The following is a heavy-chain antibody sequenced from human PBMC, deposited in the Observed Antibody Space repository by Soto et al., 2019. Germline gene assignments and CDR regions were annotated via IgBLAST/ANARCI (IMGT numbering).Heavy chain of an antibody. CDR3: AKDVCSGGSCYSDPPEYFQH. V-gene: IGHV3-23*01. CDR1: GFTFSSYA. Sequence: EVQLLESGGGLVQPGGSLRLSCAASGFTFSSYAMSWVRQAPGKGLEWVSAISGSGGSTYYADSVKGRFTISRDNSKNTLYLQMNSVRAEDTAVYYCAKDVCSGGSCYSDPPEYFQHWGQGTLVTVSS. J-gene: IGHJ1*01. CDR2: ISGSGGST. D-gene: IGHD2-15*01.